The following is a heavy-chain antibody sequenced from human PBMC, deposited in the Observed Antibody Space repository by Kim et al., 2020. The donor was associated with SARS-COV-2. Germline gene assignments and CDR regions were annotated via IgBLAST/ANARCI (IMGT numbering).Heavy chain of an antibody. J-gene: IGHJ4*02. D-gene: IGHD3-22*01. V-gene: IGHV1-46*01. CDR1: GYTFTSYY. CDR2: INPSGGST. CDR3: ARTLGYYYDSSGYPPRFDY. Sequence: ASVKVSCKASGYTFTSYYMHWVRQAPGQGLEWMGIINPSGGSTSYAQKFQGRVTMTRDTSTSTVYMELSSLRSEDTAVYYCARTLGYYYDSSGYPPRFDYWGQGTLVTVSS.